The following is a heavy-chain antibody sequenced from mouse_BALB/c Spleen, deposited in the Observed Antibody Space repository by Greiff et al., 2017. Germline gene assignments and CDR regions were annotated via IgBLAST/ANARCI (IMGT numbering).Heavy chain of an antibody. CDR2: INPYNDGT. Sequence: VQLQQSGPELVKPGASVKMSCKASGYTFTSYVMHWVKQKPGQGLEWIGYINPYNDGTKYNEKFKGKATLTSDKSSSTAYMELSSLTSEDSAVYYCARRWGIYYDYEGGFDYWGQGTTLTVSS. J-gene: IGHJ2*01. CDR3: ARRWGIYYDYEGGFDY. CDR1: GYTFTSYV. V-gene: IGHV1-14*01. D-gene: IGHD2-4*01.